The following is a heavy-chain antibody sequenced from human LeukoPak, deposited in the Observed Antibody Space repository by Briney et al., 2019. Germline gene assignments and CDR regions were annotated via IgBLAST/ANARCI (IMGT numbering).Heavy chain of an antibody. CDR1: GSTFSSYA. J-gene: IGHJ4*02. CDR3: ARWGSTSCYDY. D-gene: IGHD2-2*01. CDR2: ISTNGGST. Sequence: GGSLRLPCAASGSTFSSYAMHWVRQALGKGLEYVSAISTNGGSTYYANSVEGRFTISRDNSKNTLYLQMGSVRAEDMAVYYCARWGSTSCYDYWGQGTLVTVSS. V-gene: IGHV3-64*01.